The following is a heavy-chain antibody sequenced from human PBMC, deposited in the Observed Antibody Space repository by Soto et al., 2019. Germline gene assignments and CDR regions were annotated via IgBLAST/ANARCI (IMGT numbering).Heavy chain of an antibody. D-gene: IGHD3-22*01. J-gene: IGHJ5*02. CDR2: IYTIGST. CDR1: TGSLSNSD. Sequence: QVHLQESGPGLLKPSETLSLSCTVSTGSLSNSDWNWIRQPAGKGLEWIGRIYTIGSTTYNPSLSSSVSMTVDTSMIQFSLTLNSVTAADTAVYYCAMRSKMISWFDPWGQGTLVTVSA. V-gene: IGHV4-4*07. CDR3: AMRSKMISWFDP.